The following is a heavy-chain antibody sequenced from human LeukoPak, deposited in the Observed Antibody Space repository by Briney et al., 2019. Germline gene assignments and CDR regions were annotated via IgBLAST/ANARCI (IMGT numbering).Heavy chain of an antibody. J-gene: IGHJ2*01. CDR3: AKDSTDWYFDL. CDR2: ISWNSGSI. V-gene: IGHV3-9*01. D-gene: IGHD4-17*01. Sequence: GGSLRLSCAASGFTFDDYAMHWVRQAPGKGLEWVSGISWNSGSIGYADSVKGRFTISRDNAKNSLYLQMISLRAEDTAFYYCAKDSTDWYFDLWGRGNLVTVSS. CDR1: GFTFDDYA.